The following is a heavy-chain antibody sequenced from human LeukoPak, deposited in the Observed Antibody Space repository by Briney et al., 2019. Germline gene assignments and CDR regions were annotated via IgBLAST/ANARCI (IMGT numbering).Heavy chain of an antibody. J-gene: IGHJ3*02. CDR3: ARDSYYDSSGRGAFDI. CDR2: ISWNSGSI. CDR1: GFTFDDYA. D-gene: IGHD3-22*01. Sequence: PGGSLRLSCAASGFTFDDYAMHWVRQAPGKGLEWVSGISWNSGSIGYADSVKGRFTISRDNAKNSLYLQMNSLRAEDTAVYYCARDSYYDSSGRGAFDIWGQGTMVTVSS. V-gene: IGHV3-9*01.